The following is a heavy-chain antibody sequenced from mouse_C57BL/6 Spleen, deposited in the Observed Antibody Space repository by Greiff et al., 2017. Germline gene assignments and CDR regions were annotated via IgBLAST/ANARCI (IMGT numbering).Heavy chain of an antibody. D-gene: IGHD3-3*01. CDR1: GFTFSSYA. CDR2: ISSGGDYI. J-gene: IGHJ4*01. CDR3: TRAGTGYYYAMDY. V-gene: IGHV5-9-1*02. Sequence: EVKLMESGEGLVKPGGSLKLSCAASGFTFSSYAMSWVRQTPEKRLEWVAYISSGGDYIYYADTVKGRFTISRDNARNTLYLQMSSLKSEDTAMYYCTRAGTGYYYAMDYWGQGTSVTVSS.